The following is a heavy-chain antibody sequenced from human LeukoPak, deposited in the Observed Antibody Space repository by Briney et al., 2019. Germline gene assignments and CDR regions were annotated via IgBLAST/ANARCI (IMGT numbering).Heavy chain of an antibody. J-gene: IGHJ5*02. CDR3: AKDSRSTSCCNWFDP. D-gene: IGHD2-2*01. V-gene: IGHV3-23*01. CDR2: ISASGGST. Sequence: PGGSLRLSCAASGFTFSSSAMSWVRQVPGKGLEWVSGISASGGSTYYADSVRGRFTISRDNSKNTLYLQMNSLRDDDTAVYYCAKDSRSTSCCNWFDPWGQGTLVTVSS. CDR1: GFTFSSSA.